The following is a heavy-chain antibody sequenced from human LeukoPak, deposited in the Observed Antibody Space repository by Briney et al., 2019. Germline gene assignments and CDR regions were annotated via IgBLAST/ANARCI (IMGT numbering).Heavy chain of an antibody. CDR3: ARTPPLWFGEFSQLDV. Sequence: ASVKVSCKASGYTFISYGVHWVRQAPGQGLEWMGWINAANGKTKYSQKFQGRVTITRDTSASTAYMELSSLRSEDTAVYYCARTPPLWFGEFSQLDVWGKGTPVTVSS. V-gene: IGHV1-3*01. D-gene: IGHD3-10*01. J-gene: IGHJ6*04. CDR2: INAANGKT. CDR1: GYTFISYG.